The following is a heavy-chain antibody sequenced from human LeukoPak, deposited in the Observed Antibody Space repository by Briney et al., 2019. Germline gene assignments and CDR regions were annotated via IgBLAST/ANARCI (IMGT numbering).Heavy chain of an antibody. Sequence: SVKVSCKASGGTFSSYAISWVRQAPGQGLEWMGGIIPIFGTANYAQKFQGRVTITADKSTSTAYMELSSLRSEDTAVYYCARVRDGYNDAYDIWGQGTMVTVSS. D-gene: IGHD5-24*01. CDR3: ARVRDGYNDAYDI. CDR1: GGTFSSYA. CDR2: IIPIFGTA. J-gene: IGHJ3*02. V-gene: IGHV1-69*06.